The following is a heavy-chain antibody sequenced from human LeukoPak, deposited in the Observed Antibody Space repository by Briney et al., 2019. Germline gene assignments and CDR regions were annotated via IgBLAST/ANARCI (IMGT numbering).Heavy chain of an antibody. CDR2: IYYSGST. CDR3: ARDRGTWNDDGFDY. D-gene: IGHD1-1*01. Sequence: SETLSLTCTVSGGSIGSSSHYWAWIRQPPGKGLEWIGSIYYSGSTYYNLSLKSRVTISIDTSKNQLSLKLSSVTAADTAVYYCARDRGTWNDDGFDYWGQGTLVTVSS. CDR1: GGSIGSSSHY. J-gene: IGHJ4*02. V-gene: IGHV4-39*07.